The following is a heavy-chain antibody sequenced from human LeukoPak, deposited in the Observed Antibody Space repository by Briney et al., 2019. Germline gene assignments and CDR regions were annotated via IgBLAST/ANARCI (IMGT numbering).Heavy chain of an antibody. V-gene: IGHV3-74*01. CDR2: INSDGSST. CDR3: ARGRRYCSSTSCYYYYYMDV. D-gene: IGHD2-2*01. Sequence: PGGSLRLSCTASGFTLSSYWMHWVRKAPGRGLVWVSRINSDGSSTSYADSVKGRFTISRDNAKNTLYLQMNSLRAEDTAVYYCARGRRYCSSTSCYYYYYMDVWGKGTTVTVSS. CDR1: GFTLSSYW. J-gene: IGHJ6*03.